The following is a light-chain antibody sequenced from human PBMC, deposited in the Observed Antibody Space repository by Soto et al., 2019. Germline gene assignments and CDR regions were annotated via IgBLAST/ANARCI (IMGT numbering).Light chain of an antibody. CDR1: QSVSSN. CDR3: QQYNDWPLT. Sequence: EILMTQSPVTLSVSPGERATLSCRASQSVSSNLAWYQQKPGQAPSLLIYGAFTRATGIPARFSGTGSGTESTLTISSLQSEDFALYYCQQYNDWPLTFGQGTKVEI. CDR2: GAF. V-gene: IGKV3-15*01. J-gene: IGKJ1*01.